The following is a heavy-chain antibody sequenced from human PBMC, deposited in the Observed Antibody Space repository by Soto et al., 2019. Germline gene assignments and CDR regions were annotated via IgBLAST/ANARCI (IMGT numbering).Heavy chain of an antibody. Sequence: SETLSLTCTVSGGAISSGDYYWSRIRQPPGKGLEWIGYIYYSGSTYYNPSLKSRVTISVDTSKNQFSLKLSSVTAADTAVYYCARPTYYYDSSGGGAFDIWGQGTMVTVSS. CDR1: GGAISSGDYY. CDR2: IYYSGST. CDR3: ARPTYYYDSSGGGAFDI. V-gene: IGHV4-30-4*01. D-gene: IGHD3-22*01. J-gene: IGHJ3*02.